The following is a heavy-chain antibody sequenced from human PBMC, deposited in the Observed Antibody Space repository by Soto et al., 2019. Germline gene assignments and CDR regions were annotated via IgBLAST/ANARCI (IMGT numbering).Heavy chain of an antibody. CDR2: ISYDGSNK. CDR3: AKSMGYCGSTSCYTKGGFDY. V-gene: IGHV3-30*18. Sequence: PGGSLRLSCAASGFTFSSYGMHWVRQAPGKGLEWVAVISYDGSNKYYVDSVKGRFTISRDNSKNMLYLQMNSLRAEDTAVYYCAKSMGYCGSTSCYTKGGFDYWGQGTLVTVSS. J-gene: IGHJ4*02. CDR1: GFTFSSYG. D-gene: IGHD2-2*02.